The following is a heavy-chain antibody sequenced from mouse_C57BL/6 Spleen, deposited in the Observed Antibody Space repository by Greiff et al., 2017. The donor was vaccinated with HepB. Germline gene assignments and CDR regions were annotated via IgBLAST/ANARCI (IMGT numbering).Heavy chain of an antibody. Sequence: EVHLVESGGDLVKPGGSLKLSCAASGFTFSSYGMSWVRQTPDKRLEWVATISSGGSYTYYPDSVKGRFTISRDNAKNTLYLQMSSLKSEDTAMYYCARHSGNIAWFAYWGQGTLVTVSA. CDR1: GFTFSSYG. CDR2: ISSGGSYT. J-gene: IGHJ3*01. D-gene: IGHD1-3*01. CDR3: ARHSGNIAWFAY. V-gene: IGHV5-6*01.